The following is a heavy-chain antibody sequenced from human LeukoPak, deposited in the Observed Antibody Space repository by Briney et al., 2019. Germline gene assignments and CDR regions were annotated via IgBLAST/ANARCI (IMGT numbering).Heavy chain of an antibody. D-gene: IGHD6-13*01. CDR2: IYSGGST. V-gene: IGHV3-53*01. CDR1: GFTVSSNY. CDR3: AKVDSSSWYGADSFAT. Sequence: PGGSLRLSCAASGFTVSSNYMSWVRQAPGKGLEWVSVIYSGGSTYYADSVKGRFTISRDNSKNTLYLQMNSLRAEDTAVYYCAKVDSSSWYGADSFATWGQGTMVTVSS. J-gene: IGHJ3*02.